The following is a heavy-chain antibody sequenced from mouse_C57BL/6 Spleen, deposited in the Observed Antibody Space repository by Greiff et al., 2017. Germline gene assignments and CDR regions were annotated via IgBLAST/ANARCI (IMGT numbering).Heavy chain of an antibody. J-gene: IGHJ4*01. Sequence: QVQLQQPGAELVKPGASVKMSCKASGYTFTSYWITWVKQRPGQGLEWIGDIYPGSGSTNYNEKFKSKATLTVDTSSSTAYMQLSSLTSEDSAVYYCARGLDSSGAMEYRGQGTGVTVAS. V-gene: IGHV1-55*01. CDR2: IYPGSGST. CDR1: GYTFTSYW. CDR3: ARGLDSSGAMEY. D-gene: IGHD3-2*02.